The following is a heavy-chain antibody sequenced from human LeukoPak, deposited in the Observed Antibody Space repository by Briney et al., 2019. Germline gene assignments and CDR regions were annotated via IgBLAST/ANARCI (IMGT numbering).Heavy chain of an antibody. CDR3: ARDRSGQDAFDI. D-gene: IGHD6-19*01. J-gene: IGHJ3*02. Sequence: ASVKVSCKASGGTFSSYAISWVRQAPGQGLEWMGWISAYNGNTNYAQKLQGRVTMTTDTSTSTAYMELRSLRSDDTAVYYCARDRSGQDAFDIWGQGTMVTVSS. CDR1: GGTFSSYA. CDR2: ISAYNGNT. V-gene: IGHV1-18*01.